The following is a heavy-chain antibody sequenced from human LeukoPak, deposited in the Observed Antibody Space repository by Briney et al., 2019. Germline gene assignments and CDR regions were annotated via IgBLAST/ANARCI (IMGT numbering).Heavy chain of an antibody. V-gene: IGHV4-59*01. J-gene: IGHJ4*02. D-gene: IGHD1-26*01. CDR3: ARSARRVGAYDY. Sequence: SETLSLTCTVSGGSISSYYWSWIRQPPGKRRERIGYIYYSGSTNYNPSLKSRVTISVDTSKNQFSLKLSSVTAADTAVYYCARSARRVGAYDYWGQGTLVTVSS. CDR1: GGSISSYY. CDR2: IYYSGST.